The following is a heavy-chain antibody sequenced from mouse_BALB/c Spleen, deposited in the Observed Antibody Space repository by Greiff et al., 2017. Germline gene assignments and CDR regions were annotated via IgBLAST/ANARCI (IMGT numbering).Heavy chain of an antibody. J-gene: IGHJ3*01. Sequence: EVQVVESGGGLVQPGGSMKLSCVASGFTFSNYWMNWVRQSPEKGLEWVAEIRLKSNNYATHYAESVKGRFTISRDDSKSSVYLQMNNLRAEDTGIYYCTREVFAYWGQGTLVTVSA. V-gene: IGHV6-6*02. CDR2: IRLKSNNYAT. CDR3: TREVFAY. CDR1: GFTFSNYW.